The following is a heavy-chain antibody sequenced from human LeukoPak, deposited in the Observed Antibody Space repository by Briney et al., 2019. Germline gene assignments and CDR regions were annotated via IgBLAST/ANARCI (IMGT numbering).Heavy chain of an antibody. CDR2: IRSKTHGGTT. J-gene: IGHJ4*02. D-gene: IGHD1-26*01. Sequence: GALLLSCSASGFTFIDVWMSWVRQAPGMGLEWIGRIRSKTHGGTTDYAAPVKGRFSISRDDSKNTLYLQMNSLETEDTAVYYCATEGSSPKYFDFWGQGTLVTVSS. CDR3: ATEGSSPKYFDF. CDR1: GFTFIDVW. V-gene: IGHV3-15*01.